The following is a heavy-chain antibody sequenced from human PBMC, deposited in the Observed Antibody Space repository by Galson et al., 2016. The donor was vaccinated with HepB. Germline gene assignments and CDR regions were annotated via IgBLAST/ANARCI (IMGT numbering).Heavy chain of an antibody. CDR2: IKQDGSEK. Sequence: SLRLSCAASGFSFSRSWMSWVRQAPGKGLEWVANIKQDGSEKYYVDSVKGRFTISRDNAKKSLYLQMNSLRAGDTAVYYCADMGATGDYWGQGTLVTVSS. D-gene: IGHD1-26*01. CDR1: GFSFSRSW. V-gene: IGHV3-7*01. CDR3: ADMGATGDY. J-gene: IGHJ4*02.